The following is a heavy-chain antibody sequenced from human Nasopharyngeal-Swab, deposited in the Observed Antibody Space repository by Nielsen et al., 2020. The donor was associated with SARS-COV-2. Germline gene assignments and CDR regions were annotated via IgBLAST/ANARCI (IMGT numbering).Heavy chain of an antibody. CDR1: GFNFNQHG. CDR3: ARTDRGGSYFSQYYYYMDV. Sequence: GGSLRLSCAASGFNFNQHGMHWVRQAPGKGLEWVAVISYDGSNKYYADSVKGRFSISRDTSRSAVYLQMNSLRAEDTALYYCARTDRGGSYFSQYYYYMDVWGTGTTVTVSS. CDR2: ISYDGSNK. V-gene: IGHV3-30*03. J-gene: IGHJ6*03. D-gene: IGHD1-26*01.